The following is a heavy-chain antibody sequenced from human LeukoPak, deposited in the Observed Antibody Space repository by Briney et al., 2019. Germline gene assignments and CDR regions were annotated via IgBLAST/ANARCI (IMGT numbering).Heavy chain of an antibody. CDR3: VRVSSGWYYFDY. D-gene: IGHD6-19*01. CDR1: GGSISNYQ. Sequence: PSETLPRTCTVSGGSISNYQWSWIRQPPGKGLEWIGYAHYSGSTNYNPSLKSRVTISLDTSKNQFSLKLSSVTAADTAVYYCVRVSSGWYYFDYWGQGTLVTVSS. J-gene: IGHJ4*02. CDR2: AHYSGST. V-gene: IGHV4-59*08.